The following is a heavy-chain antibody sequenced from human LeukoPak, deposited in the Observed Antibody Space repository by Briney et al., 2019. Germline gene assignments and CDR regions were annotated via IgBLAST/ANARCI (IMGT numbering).Heavy chain of an antibody. CDR2: ISSSGSTI. V-gene: IGHV3-48*01. CDR3: ARERTTVTDFFDC. CDR1: GFTFRSCN. D-gene: IGHD4-17*01. Sequence: GGSLRLSCAASGFTFRSCNMNWLRQAPGKGLEWVSYISSSGSTIYYADSVKGRFTISRDNSKNTLYLQMNSLRAEDTAVYYCARERTTVTDFFDCWGQGTLVTVSS. J-gene: IGHJ4*02.